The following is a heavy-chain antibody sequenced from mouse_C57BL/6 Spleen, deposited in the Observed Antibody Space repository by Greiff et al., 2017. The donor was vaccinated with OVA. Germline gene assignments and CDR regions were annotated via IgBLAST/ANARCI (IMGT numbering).Heavy chain of an antibody. V-gene: IGHV5-16*01. CDR2: INYDGSST. J-gene: IGHJ4*01. Sequence: EVKLVESEGGLVQPGSSMKLSCTASGFTFSDYYMAWVRQVPEKGLEWVANINYDGSSTYYLDSLKSRFIISRDNAKNILYLQMSSLKSEDTATYYCAREGYGYPYAMDYWGQGTSVTVSS. CDR3: AREGYGYPYAMDY. D-gene: IGHD2-2*01. CDR1: GFTFSDYY.